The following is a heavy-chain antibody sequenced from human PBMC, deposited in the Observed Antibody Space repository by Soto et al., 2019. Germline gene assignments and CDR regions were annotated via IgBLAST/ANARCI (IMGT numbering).Heavy chain of an antibody. CDR3: ATRDPGHY. CDR1: GYTFTTYY. V-gene: IGHV1-46*01. Sequence: QVQLVQSGAEVKKPGASVKVSCKASGYTFTTYYMHWVRQAPGPGLERMGIISPGGGRTSYAQKSQSRVTMTRDTSTSTVYMELSSLRSEVTAVYYCATRDPGHYWGQGTLVTVSS. CDR2: ISPGGGRT. J-gene: IGHJ4*02.